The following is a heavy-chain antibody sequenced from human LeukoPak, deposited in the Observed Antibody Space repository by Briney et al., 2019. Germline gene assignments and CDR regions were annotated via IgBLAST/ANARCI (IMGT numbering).Heavy chain of an antibody. CDR3: ARLGIDTLVPGRDAFDI. J-gene: IGHJ3*02. V-gene: IGHV1-69*13. D-gene: IGHD7-27*01. CDR2: IIPFFGKA. Sequence: VASVKVSCKASGGTFSSYAISWVRQAPGQGLEWMGGIIPFFGKANYAQKFQGRVTITADESTSTAYMELSSLRSEDTAVYYCARLGIDTLVPGRDAFDIWGQDTGDTVSS. CDR1: GGTFSSYA.